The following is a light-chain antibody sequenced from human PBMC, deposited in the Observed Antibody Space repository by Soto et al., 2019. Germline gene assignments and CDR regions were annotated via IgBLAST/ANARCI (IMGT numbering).Light chain of an antibody. V-gene: IGKV1-8*01. J-gene: IGKJ2*01. CDR1: QGISSY. CDR2: AAS. Sequence: AIRMTQSTSSLSASTGDRVTITCRASQGISSYLAWYQQKPGKAPKLLIYAASTLQSGVPSRFSGSGSGTDFTLTISCLQSEDFATYYCQQYYSYPLSFGQGTKLEIK. CDR3: QQYYSYPLS.